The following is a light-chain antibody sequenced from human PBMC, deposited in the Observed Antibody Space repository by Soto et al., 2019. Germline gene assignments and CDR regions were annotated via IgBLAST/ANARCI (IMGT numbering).Light chain of an antibody. J-gene: IGLJ1*01. CDR2: EVT. Sequence: VLTQPPSASGSPGQSVTISCTGTSTDIGIFNYVSWYQHHPGKAPKLIIYEVTKRPSGVPDRFSGSKSGNTASLTVSGLQAEDEADYYCSSYAGSNTYVFGIGTKVTVL. CDR3: SSYAGSNTYV. CDR1: STDIGIFNY. V-gene: IGLV2-8*01.